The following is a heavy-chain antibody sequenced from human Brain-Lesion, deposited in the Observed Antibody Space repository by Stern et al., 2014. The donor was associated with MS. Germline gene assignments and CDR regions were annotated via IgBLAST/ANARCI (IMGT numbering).Heavy chain of an antibody. CDR2: IISLLDIA. Sequence: QMQLVQSGAEVKKPGSSVKVSCKPSGGTFSSYTITWVRQAPGQGLEWMGRIISLLDIADYAQKFQGRVTITADKSTSTAYMELSSLRSGDTAVYYCARESTGDAFDIWGQGTMVTVSS. D-gene: IGHD3-10*01. J-gene: IGHJ3*02. CDR3: ARESTGDAFDI. CDR1: GGTFSSYT. V-gene: IGHV1-69*09.